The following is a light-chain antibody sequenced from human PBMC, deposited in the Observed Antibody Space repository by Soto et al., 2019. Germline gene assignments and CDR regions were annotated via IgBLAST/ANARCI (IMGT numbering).Light chain of an antibody. J-gene: IGKJ1*01. CDR1: PSASSN. V-gene: IGKV3-15*01. Sequence: EIAMTPSPATLSVSPGERATLSCRGSPSASSNLAWYQQKPGQAPRLLIYGASTRATGIPARFSGSGSGTEFTLTISSLQSEDLAVYYCQQYNNWPPWTFGQRTKVDIK. CDR3: QQYNNWPPWT. CDR2: GAS.